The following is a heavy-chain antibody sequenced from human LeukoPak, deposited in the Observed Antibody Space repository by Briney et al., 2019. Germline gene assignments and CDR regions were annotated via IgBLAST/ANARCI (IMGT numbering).Heavy chain of an antibody. D-gene: IGHD3-9*01. CDR3: ATSSRYDY. CDR2: INPDGSER. V-gene: IGHV3-7*01. J-gene: IGHJ4*02. Sequence: GGSLRLSCAASGFSFSSYYMSWVRQAPGKGLEWVALINPDGSERYYVDSVKGRFTISRDNSKNTLYLQMNSLRAEDTAVYYCATSSRYDYWGQGTLVTVSS. CDR1: GFSFSSYY.